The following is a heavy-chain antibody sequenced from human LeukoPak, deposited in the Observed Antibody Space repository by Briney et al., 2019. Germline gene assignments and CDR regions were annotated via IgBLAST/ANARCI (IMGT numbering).Heavy chain of an antibody. V-gene: IGHV4-59*01. CDR3: GSLTRLYSSSWYFDY. CDR1: GGSISNYY. CDR2: IYYSGST. D-gene: IGHD6-13*01. Sequence: SETLSLTCTVSGGSISNYYWGWIRQPPGKGLEWMGYIYYSGSTNYNPSLKSRVPISVDTSKNQFSLELSSVTAADRALYCWGSLTRLYSSSWYFDYWGQGTLVTVSS. J-gene: IGHJ4*02.